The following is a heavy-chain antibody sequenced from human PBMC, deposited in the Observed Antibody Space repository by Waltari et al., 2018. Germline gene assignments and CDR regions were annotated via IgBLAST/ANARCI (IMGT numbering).Heavy chain of an antibody. CDR1: GFSFSSSW. CDR2: INSDGTNT. D-gene: IGHD3-3*01. CDR3: AREYDFWSGYHAFDL. V-gene: IGHV3-74*01. Sequence: GFSFSSSWMHWLRQGPEKGPLWISRINSDGTNTNYADSVKGRFTISRDNFADTLFLEMNSLRPDDTAVYYCAREYDFWSGYHAFDLWGQGTKVTVFS. J-gene: IGHJ3*01.